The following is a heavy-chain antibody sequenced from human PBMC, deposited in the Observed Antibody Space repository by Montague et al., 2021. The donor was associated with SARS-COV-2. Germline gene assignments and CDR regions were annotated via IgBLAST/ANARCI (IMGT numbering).Heavy chain of an antibody. CDR3: ARREYSYGWGD. D-gene: IGHD5-18*01. CDR1: GGPISGSSGY. Sequence: SQTQSLTYTVTGGPISGSSGYWGWLRQSPGKGLEWIASVDYSGNTYYSPSLQSRLTISVDTSKNQFSLTLNSVTAADTALYYCARREYSYGWGDWGQGTLVTVSS. CDR2: VDYSGNT. J-gene: IGHJ4*02. V-gene: IGHV4-39*01.